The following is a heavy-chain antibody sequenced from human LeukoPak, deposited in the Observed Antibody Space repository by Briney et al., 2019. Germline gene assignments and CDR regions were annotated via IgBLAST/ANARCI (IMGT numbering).Heavy chain of an antibody. D-gene: IGHD3-3*01. J-gene: IGHJ5*02. V-gene: IGHV3-23*01. CDR1: GFTFSSYA. CDR2: INGSGGST. CDR3: AKPYDFWSGYPGYNWFDP. Sequence: PGGSLRLSCAASGFTFSSYAMSWVRQAPGKGLEWVSAINGSGGSTYYADSVKGRFTISRDNSKNTLYLQMNSLRAEDTAVYYCAKPYDFWSGYPGYNWFDPWGQGTLVTVSS.